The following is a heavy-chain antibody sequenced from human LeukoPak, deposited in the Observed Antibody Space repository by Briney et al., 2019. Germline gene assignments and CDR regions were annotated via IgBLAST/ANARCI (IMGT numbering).Heavy chain of an antibody. V-gene: IGHV1-18*01. CDR3: ARDGNSRLHWPYYYDSSGYSDY. Sequence: ASVKVSCKASGYTFTSYGISWVRQAPGQGLEWMGWISADNGNTNYAQKLQGRVTMTTDTSTSTAYMELRSLRSDDTAVYYCARDGNSRLHWPYYYDSSGYSDYWGQGTLVTVSS. J-gene: IGHJ4*02. CDR1: GYTFTSYG. D-gene: IGHD3-22*01. CDR2: ISADNGNT.